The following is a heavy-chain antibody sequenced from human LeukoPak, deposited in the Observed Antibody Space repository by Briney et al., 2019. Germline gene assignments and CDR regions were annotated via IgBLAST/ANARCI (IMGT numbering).Heavy chain of an antibody. D-gene: IGHD1-26*01. J-gene: IGHJ4*02. CDR3: ARVIQQVGAFPPLPSYFDY. CDR2: IYYSGST. CDR1: GGSISSYY. V-gene: IGHV4-59*01. Sequence: SETLSLTCTVSGGSISSYYWSWIRQPPGKGLEWIGYIYYSGSTNYNPSLKSRVTISVDTSKNQFSLKLSSVTAADTAVYYCARVIQQVGAFPPLPSYFDYWGQGTLVTVSS.